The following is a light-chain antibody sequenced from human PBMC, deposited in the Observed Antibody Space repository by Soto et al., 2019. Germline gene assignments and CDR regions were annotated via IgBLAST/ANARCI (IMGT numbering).Light chain of an antibody. Sequence: EIVLTQSPGTLSLSPGERATLSCRASQSVSSSFLAWYQQKPGQAPRLLIYGASNRATGIPDRFSGSGSGTDFPLTISRLEPEDFAVYYCQQYDSSPWTFGQGTKVEIK. CDR1: QSVSSSF. V-gene: IGKV3-20*01. J-gene: IGKJ1*01. CDR2: GAS. CDR3: QQYDSSPWT.